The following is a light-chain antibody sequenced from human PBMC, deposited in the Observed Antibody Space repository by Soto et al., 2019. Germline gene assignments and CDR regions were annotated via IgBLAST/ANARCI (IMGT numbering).Light chain of an antibody. V-gene: IGLV2-8*01. Sequence: QSALTQPPSASGSPGQSVTISCTGTSSDVGGYNYVSWYQQHPGKAPKLMIYEVIKRPSGVPDRFSGSKSGNTASLTVSGLQAEDEADYYCSSYVGSNNWVFGGGTKLTVL. CDR2: EVI. CDR3: SSYVGSNNWV. J-gene: IGLJ3*02. CDR1: SSDVGGYNY.